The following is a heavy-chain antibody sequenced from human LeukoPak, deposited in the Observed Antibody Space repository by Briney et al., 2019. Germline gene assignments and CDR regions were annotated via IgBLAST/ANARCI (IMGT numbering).Heavy chain of an antibody. V-gene: IGHV1-69*13. CDR3: AAVGATKNPNFDY. J-gene: IGHJ4*02. CDR2: IIPIFGTA. CDR1: GGTFSSYA. D-gene: IGHD1-26*01. Sequence: ASVKVSCKASGGTFSSYAISWVRQAPGQGLEWMGGIIPIFGTANYAQKFQGRVTITADESTSTAYMELSSLRSEDTAVYYCAAVGATKNPNFDYWGQGTLVTVSS.